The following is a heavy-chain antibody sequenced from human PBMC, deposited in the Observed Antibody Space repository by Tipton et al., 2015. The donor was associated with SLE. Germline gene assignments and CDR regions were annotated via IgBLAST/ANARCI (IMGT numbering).Heavy chain of an antibody. J-gene: IGHJ4*02. V-gene: IGHV3-33*01. Sequence: SLRLSCAASGFTFSTYGMHWVRQAPGKGLEWVAVIWYDGSNKYYADSVKGRFTISRDNAKNSLYLQMNSLRAEDTAVYYCARDWSRQDYWGQGTLVTVSS. CDR1: GFTFSTYG. CDR2: IWYDGSNK. CDR3: ARDWSRQDY.